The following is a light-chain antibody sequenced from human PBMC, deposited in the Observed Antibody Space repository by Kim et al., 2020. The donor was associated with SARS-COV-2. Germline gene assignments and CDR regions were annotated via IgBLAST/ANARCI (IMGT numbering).Light chain of an antibody. Sequence: QSALTQPASVSGSPGQSITISCTGTSSDIGSSNLVSWYQQHPGKAPKVMIYEVTKRPAGVSNRFSGSKSGNTASLTISGLQADDEADYYCCSYAGSTTYVAFGGGTQLTVL. CDR1: SSDIGSSNL. V-gene: IGLV2-23*02. CDR3: CSYAGSTTYVA. J-gene: IGLJ2*01. CDR2: EVT.